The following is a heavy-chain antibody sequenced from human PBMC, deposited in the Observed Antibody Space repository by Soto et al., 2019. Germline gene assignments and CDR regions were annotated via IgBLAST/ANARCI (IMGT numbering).Heavy chain of an antibody. D-gene: IGHD3-22*01. CDR1: GGTFSSYA. Sequence: QVQLVQSGAEVKKPGSSVKVSCKASGGTFSSYAITWVRQAPGQGLEWMGGIIPIFGTANYAQKFQARVKIAADESTSTAYMELSGLRSEDTAVYYCARDRGPSSGYYPYWFDPWGQGTLVTVSS. J-gene: IGHJ5*02. CDR3: ARDRGPSSGYYPYWFDP. CDR2: IIPIFGTA. V-gene: IGHV1-69*12.